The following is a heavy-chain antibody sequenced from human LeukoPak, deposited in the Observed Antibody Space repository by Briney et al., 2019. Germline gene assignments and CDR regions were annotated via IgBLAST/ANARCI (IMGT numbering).Heavy chain of an antibody. D-gene: IGHD4-11*01. V-gene: IGHV4-59*05. CDR1: GGSISSYY. CDR3: ATTTVQTRVFDY. J-gene: IGHJ4*02. Sequence: PSETLSLTCTASGGSISSYYWSWIRQPPGKGLEWIWSIYFSGSSYYNPSLTSRVTISVDTSKNQFSLKLNSVTAADTAVYYCATTTVQTRVFDYWGQGTLVTVSS. CDR2: IYFSGSS.